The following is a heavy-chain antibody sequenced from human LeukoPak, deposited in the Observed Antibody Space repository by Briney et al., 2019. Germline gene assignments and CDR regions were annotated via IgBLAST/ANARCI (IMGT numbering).Heavy chain of an antibody. Sequence: GGSLRLSCAASGFTFSSYEMNWVRQAPGKGLEWVSYISGGGGTIYYADSVKGRFTISRDNAQNSLYLHMNSLRAEVTAVYYCATETENSNYDAFDIWGQGTMVTVSS. V-gene: IGHV3-48*03. CDR1: GFTFSSYE. CDR2: ISGGGGTI. D-gene: IGHD4-11*01. CDR3: ATETENSNYDAFDI. J-gene: IGHJ3*02.